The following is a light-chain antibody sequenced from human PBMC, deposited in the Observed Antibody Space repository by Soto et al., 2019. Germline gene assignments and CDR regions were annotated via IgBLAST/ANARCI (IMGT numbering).Light chain of an antibody. V-gene: IGKV1-39*01. CDR2: AAS. Sequence: DIQITQSPSSLSASVGDRVTIACRASQSVSSYLNWYQQKPGKAPKLLIYAASSWPSGVPSRFSGSGSGTDFTLTISSLQPEDFAIYYCQQSYSTPFTFGRGTRVEIK. CDR3: QQSYSTPFT. CDR1: QSVSSY. J-gene: IGKJ5*01.